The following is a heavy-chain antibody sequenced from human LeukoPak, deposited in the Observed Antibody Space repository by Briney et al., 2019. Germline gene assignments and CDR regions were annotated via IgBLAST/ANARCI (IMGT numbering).Heavy chain of an antibody. CDR3: ANLPLWFGELPDY. CDR1: GFTFSSYA. J-gene: IGHJ4*02. Sequence: PGGPLRLSCAASGFTFSSYAMSWVRQAPGKGLEWVSYISSSGSTIYYADSVKGRFTISRDNAKNTLYLQMNSLRAEDTAVYYCANLPLWFGELPDYWGQGTLVTVSS. D-gene: IGHD3-10*01. V-gene: IGHV3-48*04. CDR2: ISSSGSTI.